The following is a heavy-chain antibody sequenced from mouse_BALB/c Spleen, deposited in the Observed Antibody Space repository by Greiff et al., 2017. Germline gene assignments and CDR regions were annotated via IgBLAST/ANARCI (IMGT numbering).Heavy chain of an antibody. V-gene: IGHV1S81*02. CDR3: ARAPIYRYAMDY. Sequence: QVQLQQPGAELVKPGASVKLSCKASGYTFTSYWMHWVKQRPGQGLEWIGEINPSNGRTNYNEKFKSKATLTVDKSSSTAYMQLSSLTSEDSAVYYCARAPIYRYAMDYWGQGTSVTVSS. CDR1: GYTFTSYW. J-gene: IGHJ4*01. D-gene: IGHD2-1*01. CDR2: INPSNGRT.